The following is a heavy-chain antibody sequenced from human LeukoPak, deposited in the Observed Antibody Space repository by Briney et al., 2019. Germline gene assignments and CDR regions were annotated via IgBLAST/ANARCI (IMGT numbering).Heavy chain of an antibody. D-gene: IGHD3-3*01. Sequence: GGSLRLSCAASGFTFSYYSMTWVRQAPGKGLEWVSYIDSSSATTYYADSVKGRFIISRDNAKNSLFLQINSLRAEDTAVYYCAGSTIWSGIFQYWGQGTLVTVSS. CDR3: AGSTIWSGIFQY. CDR1: GFTFSYYS. J-gene: IGHJ1*01. CDR2: IDSSSATT. V-gene: IGHV3-48*01.